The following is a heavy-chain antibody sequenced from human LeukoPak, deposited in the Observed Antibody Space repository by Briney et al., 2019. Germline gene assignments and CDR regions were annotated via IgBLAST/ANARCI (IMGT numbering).Heavy chain of an antibody. D-gene: IGHD6-13*01. J-gene: IGHJ6*03. CDR2: ISGSGGST. CDR3: AKGAAAAGYYYYYYMDV. CDR1: GFTFSSYA. Sequence: GGSLRLSCAASGFTFSSYAMSWVRQAPGKGLEWVSAISGSGGSTYYADSVKGRFTISRDNSKNTLYLQMNSLRAEDTAVYYCAKGAAAAGYYYYYYMDVWGKGTTVTVSS. V-gene: IGHV3-23*01.